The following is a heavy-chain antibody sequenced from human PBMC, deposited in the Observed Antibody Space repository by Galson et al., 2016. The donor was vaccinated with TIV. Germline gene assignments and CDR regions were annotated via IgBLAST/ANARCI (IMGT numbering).Heavy chain of an antibody. V-gene: IGHV4-34*01. J-gene: IGHJ4*02. Sequence: SETLSLTCGVYGGSFSGYCWSWIRQPPGKGLEWIGAINHSGSTNYNPSLKSRVTISLDTSKNQFSLKLSSVTAADTAVYYCARGGRDGYNYVPEKAIDSWGQGTLVTVSS. D-gene: IGHD5-24*01. CDR2: INHSGST. CDR1: GGSFSGYC. CDR3: ARGGRDGYNYVPEKAIDS.